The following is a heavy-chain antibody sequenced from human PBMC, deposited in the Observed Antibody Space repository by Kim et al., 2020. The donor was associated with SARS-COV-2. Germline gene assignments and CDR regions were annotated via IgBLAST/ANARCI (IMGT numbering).Heavy chain of an antibody. Sequence: GGSLRLSCAASGFTFSSFGMHWVRQAPGKGLEWVAVIWYDGSNEYYADSVKGRFTISRDNSKNTLDLQMNSLRAEDTAVYYCAKDSGSYYYYGMDVWGQGTTVTVSS. CDR3: AKDSGSYYYYGMDV. J-gene: IGHJ6*02. V-gene: IGHV3-33*06. CDR2: IWYDGSNE. CDR1: GFTFSSFG. D-gene: IGHD1-26*01.